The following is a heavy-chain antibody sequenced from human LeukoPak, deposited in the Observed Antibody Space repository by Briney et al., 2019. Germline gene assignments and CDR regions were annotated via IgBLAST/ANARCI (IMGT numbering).Heavy chain of an antibody. D-gene: IGHD6-13*01. CDR3: VQQLVEGWFDP. V-gene: IGHV4-30-4*01. J-gene: IGHJ5*02. Sequence: PSETLSLTCTVSGGSISGGDYYWSWIRQPPGKGLEWIGYIYYSGSTYYNPSLKSRVTISVDTSKNQFSLKLSSVTAADTAVYYCVQQLVEGWFDPWGQGTLVTVSS. CDR1: GGSISGGDYY. CDR2: IYYSGST.